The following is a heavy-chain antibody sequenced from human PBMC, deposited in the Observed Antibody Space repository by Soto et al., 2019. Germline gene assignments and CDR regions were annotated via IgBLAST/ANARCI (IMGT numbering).Heavy chain of an antibody. V-gene: IGHV1-18*01. D-gene: IGHD2-15*01. CDR3: ARDRRVVGYCSGGSCYSDY. CDR2: ISAYNGNT. Sequence: GASVKVSCKASGDTFTSYGISWVRQAPGQGLEWMGWISAYNGNTNYAQKLQGRVTMTTDTSTSTAYMELRSLRSDDTAVYYCARDRRVVGYCSGGSCYSDYWGQGTLVTVSS. J-gene: IGHJ4*02. CDR1: GDTFTSYG.